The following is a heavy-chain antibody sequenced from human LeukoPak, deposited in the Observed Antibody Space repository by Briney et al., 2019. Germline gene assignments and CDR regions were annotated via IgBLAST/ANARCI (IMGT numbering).Heavy chain of an antibody. Sequence: SETLSLTCTVSGGSVSRGGYYWNWIRQHPGKGLEWIGFTSYSEGTYYNPSLTSRITISVDRSQNQFSLKMRDVTAADTAVYFCAAADWESFYFDSWGQGALVAVSS. V-gene: IGHV4-31*03. CDR2: TSYSEGT. CDR3: AAADWESFYFDS. J-gene: IGHJ4*02. CDR1: GGSVSRGGYY. D-gene: IGHD1-26*01.